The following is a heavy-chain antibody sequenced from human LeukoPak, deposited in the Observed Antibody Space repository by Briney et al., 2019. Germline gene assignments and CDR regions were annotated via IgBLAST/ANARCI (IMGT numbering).Heavy chain of an antibody. CDR3: AKAASGFGYYYGMDV. CDR1: GFTFSSYG. D-gene: IGHD3-3*01. V-gene: IGHV3-30*18. CDR2: ISYDGSNK. J-gene: IGHJ6*04. Sequence: GRSLRLSCAASGFTFSSYGMHWVRPAPGKGLEWVAVISYDGSNKYYADSVKGRFTISRDNSKNTLYLQMNSLRAEDTAVYYCAKAASGFGYYYGMDVWGKGTTVTVSS.